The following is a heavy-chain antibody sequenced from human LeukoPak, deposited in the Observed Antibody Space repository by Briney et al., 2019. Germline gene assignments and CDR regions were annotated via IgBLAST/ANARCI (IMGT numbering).Heavy chain of an antibody. J-gene: IGHJ6*02. V-gene: IGHV3-30*03. CDR3: ARAGITIFGVVTPATSYGMDV. D-gene: IGHD3-3*01. CDR1: VFTFSSYG. CDR2: ISYDGSNK. Sequence: PGRSLRLSCAASVFTFSSYGMHWVRQAPGKGLEWVAVISYDGSNKYYAGSVKGRFTISRDNSKNTLYLQMNSLRAEDTAVYYCARAGITIFGVVTPATSYGMDVWGQGTTVTVSS.